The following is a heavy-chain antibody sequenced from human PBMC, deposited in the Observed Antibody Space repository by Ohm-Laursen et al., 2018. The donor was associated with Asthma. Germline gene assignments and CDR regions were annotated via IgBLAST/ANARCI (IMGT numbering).Heavy chain of an antibody. CDR2: ISYSGTP. CDR3: LRSRTRGAFDY. J-gene: IGHJ4*02. CDR1: GDPISDTYT. D-gene: IGHD1-1*01. V-gene: IGHV4-39*01. Sequence: SETLSLTCIVSGDPISDTYTWGWVRQPPGKGLEYIGTISYSGTPYDNPSLRSRVTISVDTSKNQFSLKVSSVTAADMAVYYCLRSRTRGAFDYWGQGRLVTVSS.